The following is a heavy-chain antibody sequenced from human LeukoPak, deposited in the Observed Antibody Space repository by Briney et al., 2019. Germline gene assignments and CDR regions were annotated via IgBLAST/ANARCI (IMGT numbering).Heavy chain of an antibody. CDR3: ETSSSATIDYFYDYIDV. CDR2: INHSGNT. V-gene: IGHV4-34*01. CDR1: GGSFSGYY. D-gene: IGHD2-15*01. J-gene: IGHJ6*03. Sequence: SETLSLTCSVNGGSFSGYYWSWVRQPPGKGLEWVGEINHSGNTNYNPSLKSRVTISGDTSKNQFSLKLSSVTAADTAVYYCETSSSATIDYFYDYIDVWGKGTTVTVSS.